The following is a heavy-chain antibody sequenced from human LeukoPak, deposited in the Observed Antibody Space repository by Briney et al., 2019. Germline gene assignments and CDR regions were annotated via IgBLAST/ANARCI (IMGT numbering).Heavy chain of an antibody. D-gene: IGHD2-2*01. CDR2: VIPIFGTA. CDR1: GGTFSSYA. CDR3: ARRYCSSTSCYVNWFDP. J-gene: IGHJ5*02. V-gene: IGHV1-69*01. Sequence: SVKVSCKASGGTFSSYAISWVRQAPGQGLEWMGGVIPIFGTANYAQKFQGRVTITADESTSTAYMELSSLRSEDTAVYYCARRYCSSTSCYVNWFDPWGQGTLVTVSS.